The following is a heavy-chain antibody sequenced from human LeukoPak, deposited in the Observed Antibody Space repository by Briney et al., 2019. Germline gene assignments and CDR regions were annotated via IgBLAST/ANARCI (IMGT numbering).Heavy chain of an antibody. J-gene: IGHJ4*02. CDR3: ARDGHFDY. CDR1: GYTFTGYN. CDR2: INPNSGGT. V-gene: IGHV1-2*02. Sequence: ASVKVSCKSSGYTFTGYNMQWLRQAPGQGLEWMGWINPNSGGTNYAQKFQGRVTMTRDTSISTAYVELSRLRSDDTAVYYCARDGHFDYWGQGTLVTVSS.